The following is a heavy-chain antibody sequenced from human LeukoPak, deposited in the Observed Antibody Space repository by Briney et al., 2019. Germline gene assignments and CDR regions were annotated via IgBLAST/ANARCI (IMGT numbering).Heavy chain of an antibody. CDR2: INPNSGGT. J-gene: IGHJ4*02. CDR3: ARDQGYGSGGYSFDY. CDR1: GYTFAGYF. Sequence: GASVKVSCRTSGYTFAGYFVHWVRQAPGQGLEWMGWINPNSGGTNYTQKFQGRVTITRDTSITTAYMELSRLTSDDTALYYCARDQGYGSGGYSFDYWGQGTRVTVSS. V-gene: IGHV1-2*02. D-gene: IGHD3-10*01.